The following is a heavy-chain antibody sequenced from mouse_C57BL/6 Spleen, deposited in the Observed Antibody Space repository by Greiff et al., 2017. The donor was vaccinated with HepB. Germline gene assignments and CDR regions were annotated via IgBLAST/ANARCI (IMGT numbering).Heavy chain of an antibody. D-gene: IGHD4-1*02. CDR3: ARSQLGKDYAMDY. Sequence: VQLQQPGAELVRPGSSVKLSCKASGYTFTSYWMHWVKQRPIQGLEWIGNIDPSDSETHYNQKFKDKATLTVDKSSSTAYMQLSSLTSEDSAVYYCARSQLGKDYAMDYWGQGTSVTVSS. CDR2: IDPSDSET. CDR1: GYTFTSYW. J-gene: IGHJ4*01. V-gene: IGHV1-52*01.